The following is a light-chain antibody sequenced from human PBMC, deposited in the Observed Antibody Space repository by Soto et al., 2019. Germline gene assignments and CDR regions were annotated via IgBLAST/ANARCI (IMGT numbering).Light chain of an antibody. J-gene: IGKJ1*01. CDR1: QTVRNN. Sequence: EIVMTQSPATLSVSPGERATLSCRASQTVRNNLAWYQQIPGQAPRLLIYDASTRATGIPARFSGSGSGTEFTLTISSLQSEDFAVYFCQQYHDWPRTFGLGTKVEIK. CDR3: QQYHDWPRT. V-gene: IGKV3D-15*01. CDR2: DAS.